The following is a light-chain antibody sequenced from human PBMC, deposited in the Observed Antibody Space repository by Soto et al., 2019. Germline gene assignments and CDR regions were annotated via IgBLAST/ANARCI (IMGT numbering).Light chain of an antibody. CDR3: CSYAGSQTWV. CDR1: SSDVGSYNL. Sequence: QSALTQPASVSGSPGQSITIPCTGTSSDVGSYNLVSWFQQHPGKVPKLIIYEGTKRPSGVSDRFSGSKSGNTASLTISGLQAEDEADYYCCSYAGSQTWVFGGGTKLTVL. CDR2: EGT. J-gene: IGLJ3*02. V-gene: IGLV2-23*01.